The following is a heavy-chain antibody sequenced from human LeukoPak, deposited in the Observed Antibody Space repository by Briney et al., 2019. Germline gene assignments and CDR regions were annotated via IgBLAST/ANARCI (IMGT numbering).Heavy chain of an antibody. V-gene: IGHV3-33*08. J-gene: IGHJ3*02. CDR1: GFTFSSYA. CDR2: IWYDGSNK. Sequence: GGSLRLSCAASGFTFSSYAMSWVRQAPGKGLEWVAVIWYDGSNKYYAGSVKGRFTISRDNSKNTLYLQMNSLRAEDTAVYYCARSYCGGDCYSAPVDAFDIWGQGTMVTVSS. D-gene: IGHD2-21*02. CDR3: ARSYCGGDCYSAPVDAFDI.